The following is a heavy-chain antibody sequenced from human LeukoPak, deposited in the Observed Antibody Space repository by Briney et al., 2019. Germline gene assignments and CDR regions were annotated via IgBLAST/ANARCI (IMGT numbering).Heavy chain of an antibody. V-gene: IGHV3-23*01. D-gene: IGHD3-10*02. CDR2: IRGSGSRT. CDR3: AKDPGPLFDGYFDY. J-gene: IGHJ4*02. Sequence: GGSLRLFCAASGFTFSSYAMNWVRQAPGKGLEWVSGIRGSGSRTYYADSVKGRFTISRDNSKNTLYLQMNSLRAEDTAVYHCAKDPGPLFDGYFDYWGQGTLVTVSS. CDR1: GFTFSSYA.